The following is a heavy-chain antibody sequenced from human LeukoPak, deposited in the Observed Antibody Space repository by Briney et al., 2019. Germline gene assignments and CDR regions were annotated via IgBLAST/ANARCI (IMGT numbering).Heavy chain of an antibody. CDR2: IYYSGST. J-gene: IGHJ3*02. V-gene: IGHV4-59*01. CDR1: GGSISSYY. Sequence: SETLSLTCTVSGGSISSYYWSWIRQPPGKGLEWIGYIYYSGSTNYNPSLKSRVTISVDTSKNQFSLKVISVTAADTAVYYCAGYSYGIWDAFDIWGQGTMVTVSS. D-gene: IGHD5-18*01. CDR3: AGYSYGIWDAFDI.